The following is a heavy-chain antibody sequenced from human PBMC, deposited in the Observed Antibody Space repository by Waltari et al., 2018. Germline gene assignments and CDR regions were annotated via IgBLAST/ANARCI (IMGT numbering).Heavy chain of an antibody. Sequence: QVQLVESGGGVVQPGGSLRLSCAASGFTFSTYGMHWVGQAPGKGLEWVSFIRYDGNDKYYTDSVKGQFTISRDNSKNTLYLQMNSLRAEDMAVYYCAKSASGSSPGWSDPWGQGTLVTVSS. V-gene: IGHV3-30*02. CDR1: GFTFSTYG. D-gene: IGHD6-6*01. J-gene: IGHJ5*02. CDR2: IRYDGNDK. CDR3: AKSASGSSPGWSDP.